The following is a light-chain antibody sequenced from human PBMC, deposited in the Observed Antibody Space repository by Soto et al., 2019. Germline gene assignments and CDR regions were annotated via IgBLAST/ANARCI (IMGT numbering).Light chain of an antibody. Sequence: EIVLTQSPATLSLSPGERATLSCRASQSISRSLAWYQQKPGQAPRLLIYDASTRATGFPARFSGSGSGTDFTLTIGSLEPEDFGVYYCQQRREWPRTFGQGTKVEI. CDR1: QSISRS. V-gene: IGKV3-11*01. CDR3: QQRREWPRT. J-gene: IGKJ1*01. CDR2: DAS.